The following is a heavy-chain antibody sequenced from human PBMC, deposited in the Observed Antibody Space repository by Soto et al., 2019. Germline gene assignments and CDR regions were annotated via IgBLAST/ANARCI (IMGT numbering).Heavy chain of an antibody. D-gene: IGHD5-18*01. CDR3: AKAGSRQLNGFDH. J-gene: IGHJ5*02. V-gene: IGHV3-30*18. Sequence: QVQLVESGGGVVQPGRSLRLSCAASGFTFSSYGMHWVRQAPGQGLEWVAVISYDGSNQYYADSLKGRFTISRDNSKNTMYLQMNSLRAEDTDVDYCAKAGSRQLNGFDHWGQGTLVTVSS. CDR1: GFTFSSYG. CDR2: ISYDGSNQ.